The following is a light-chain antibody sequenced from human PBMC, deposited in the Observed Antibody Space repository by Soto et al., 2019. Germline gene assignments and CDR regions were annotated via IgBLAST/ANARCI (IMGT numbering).Light chain of an antibody. V-gene: IGKV3-15*01. J-gene: IGKJ5*01. CDR2: GAS. Sequence: EIVLTQSPGTLSLSPGERATLSCRSSQTISSSYVAWYQQKAGQAPRLLIFGASTRATGIPARFSGSGSGTEFTLTISSLQSEDFALYYCQQYNNWPPITFGQGTRLEIK. CDR1: QTISSS. CDR3: QQYNNWPPIT.